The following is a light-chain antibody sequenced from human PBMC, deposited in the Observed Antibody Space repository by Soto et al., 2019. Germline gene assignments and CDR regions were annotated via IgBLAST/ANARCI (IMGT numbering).Light chain of an antibody. V-gene: IGKV1-5*01. CDR3: QQLNSYPT. CDR2: AAS. CDR1: QSISSW. Sequence: DIQMTQSPSTVSASVGDRVTITCRASQSISSWLAWYQQKPGKAPKLLIYAASTLQSGVPSRFSGSGSGTDFTLTISSLQPEDFATYYCQQLNSYPTFGPGTKVDIK. J-gene: IGKJ3*01.